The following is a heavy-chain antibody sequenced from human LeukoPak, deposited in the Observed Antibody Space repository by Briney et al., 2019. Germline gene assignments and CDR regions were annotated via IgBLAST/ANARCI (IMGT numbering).Heavy chain of an antibody. D-gene: IGHD3-22*01. CDR1: GYIFTDYS. CDR3: ARTSGYRHWFDP. J-gene: IGHJ5*02. CDR2: IRTKTGNP. Sequence: AAVKVSCKASGYIFTDYSINWVRQAPGQGLEWMGWIRTKTGNPTYDQPFTGRFVLSLDPSVSTAYLPISRLQTADTAVYYCARTSGYRHWFDPWGQGTLVPVPS. V-gene: IGHV7-4-1*02.